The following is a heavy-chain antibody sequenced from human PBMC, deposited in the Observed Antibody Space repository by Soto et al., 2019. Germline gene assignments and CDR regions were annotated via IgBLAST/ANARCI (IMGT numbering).Heavy chain of an antibody. D-gene: IGHD1-1*01. Sequence: PGGSLRLSCAASGFTFSSYAMSWVRQAPGKGLEWVSAISGSGGSTYYADSVKGRFTISRDNSKNTLYLQMNSLRAEDTAVYYCAKDPSWNSNYGMDVWGQGTTVTVSS. V-gene: IGHV3-23*01. CDR3: AKDPSWNSNYGMDV. CDR2: ISGSGGST. J-gene: IGHJ6*02. CDR1: GFTFSSYA.